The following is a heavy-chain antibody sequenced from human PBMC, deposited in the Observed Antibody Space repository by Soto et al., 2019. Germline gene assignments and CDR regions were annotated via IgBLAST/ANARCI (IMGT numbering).Heavy chain of an antibody. Sequence: EVQLVESEGGIVQPGGSLKLSCAASGLTFSRFWIHWFRQVPGKGLVWVARSNGDGSISDYADPVKGRFSVSRDNAKNTMFLQMNSLRAEDTAVYYCSTGTFRDYWGQGALVTVAS. CDR3: STGTFRDY. CDR2: SNGDGSIS. CDR1: GLTFSRFW. V-gene: IGHV3-74*01. D-gene: IGHD2-8*02. J-gene: IGHJ4*02.